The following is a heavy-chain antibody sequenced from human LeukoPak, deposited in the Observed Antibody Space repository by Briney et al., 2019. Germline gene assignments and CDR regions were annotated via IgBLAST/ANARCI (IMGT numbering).Heavy chain of an antibody. CDR1: GFTFDDYA. V-gene: IGHV3-9*01. CDR3: AKDGDSSGYYWDS. J-gene: IGHJ4*02. CDR2: ISWNSGSI. Sequence: PGRSLRLSCAASGFTFDDYAMHWVRQAPGKGLEWVSGISWNSGSIGYADSVKGRFTISRDNSKSTLYLQMNSLRAEGTAVYFCAKDGDSSGYYWDSWGQGTLVTVSS. D-gene: IGHD3-22*01.